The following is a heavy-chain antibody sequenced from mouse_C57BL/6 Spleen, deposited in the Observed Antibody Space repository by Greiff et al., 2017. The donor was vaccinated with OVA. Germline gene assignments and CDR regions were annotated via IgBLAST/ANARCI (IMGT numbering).Heavy chain of an antibody. CDR2: IYPGDGDT. V-gene: IGHV1-80*01. D-gene: IGHD2-4*01. J-gene: IGHJ3*01. Sequence: VQLQQSGAELVKPGTSVKISCKASGYAFSSYWMNWVKQRPGKGLEWIGQIYPGDGDTNYNGKFKGKATLTADKSSSTAYMQLSSLTSEDSAVYFCARGGPIYYDYDGFAYWGQGTLVTVSA. CDR1: GYAFSSYW. CDR3: ARGGPIYYDYDGFAY.